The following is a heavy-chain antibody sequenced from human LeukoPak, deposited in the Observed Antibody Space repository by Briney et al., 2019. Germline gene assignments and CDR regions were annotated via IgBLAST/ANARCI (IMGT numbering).Heavy chain of an antibody. J-gene: IGHJ6*03. Sequence: PSETLSLTCTVSGASISGYYWSWLRQPPGKELEWIGCIHTSGSTRFNPSLQSRVTLSFDTSKDQFSLKLTSLTAADTAVYYCARHLSSTSYPFYYYLDVWGKGTTVTVSS. CDR2: IHTSGST. CDR3: ARHLSSTSYPFYYYLDV. V-gene: IGHV4-4*09. CDR1: GASISGYY. D-gene: IGHD2-2*02.